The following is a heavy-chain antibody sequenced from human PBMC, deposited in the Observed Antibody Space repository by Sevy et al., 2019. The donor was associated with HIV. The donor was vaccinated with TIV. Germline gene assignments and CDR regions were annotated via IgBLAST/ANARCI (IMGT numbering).Heavy chain of an antibody. CDR3: ARGDYETGASY. Sequence: ASVKVSCKASGYTFTAYFIHWVRQVPGQGLEWMGWINPTRGDTNFAQSFQGRVTMTRNTSISTAYMELSSLRSDDTAVYYCARGDYETGASYWGQGTLVTVSS. CDR2: INPTRGDT. V-gene: IGHV1-2*02. D-gene: IGHD2-8*02. J-gene: IGHJ4*02. CDR1: GYTFTAYF.